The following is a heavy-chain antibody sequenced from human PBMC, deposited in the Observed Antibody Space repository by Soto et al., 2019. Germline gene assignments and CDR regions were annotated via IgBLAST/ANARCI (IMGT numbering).Heavy chain of an antibody. CDR1: GFSCISYD. CDR3: TREITASDY. CDR2: ISSSSSHI. J-gene: IGHJ4*02. V-gene: IGHV3-21*01. Sequence: RGSCVDLGFSCISYDMNWVRQAPGKGLEWVSSISSSSSHIYYVDSVKGRFTVSRDNAKNSVFLQMNSLRAEDTAVYYCTREITASDYWGQGNLVTVSS.